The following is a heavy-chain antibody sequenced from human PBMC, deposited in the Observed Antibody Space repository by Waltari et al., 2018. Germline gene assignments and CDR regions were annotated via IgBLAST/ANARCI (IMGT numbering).Heavy chain of an antibody. J-gene: IGHJ3*02. CDR1: GGSISSYS. D-gene: IGHD3-22*01. CDR3: ARDSRGYYYDSSGYYDAFDI. CDR2: IYYSGST. V-gene: IGHV4-59*01. Sequence: QVQLQESGPGLVKPSETLSLTCTVSGGSISSYSWSLIRQPPGKGLEWIGYIYYSGSTNYNPSLKSRVTISVDTSKNQFSLKLSSVTAADTAVYYCARDSRGYYYDSSGYYDAFDIWGQGTMVTVSS.